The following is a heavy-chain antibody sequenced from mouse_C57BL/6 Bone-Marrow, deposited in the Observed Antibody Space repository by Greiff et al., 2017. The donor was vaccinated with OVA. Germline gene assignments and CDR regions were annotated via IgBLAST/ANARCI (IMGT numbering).Heavy chain of an antibody. V-gene: IGHV1-50*01. CDR3: ARRSYFFYWYFDV. J-gene: IGHJ1*03. D-gene: IGHD2-12*01. CDR1: GYTFTSYW. Sequence: QVQLQQPGAELVKPGASVKLSCKASGYTFTSYWMQWVKQRPGQGLEWIGEIDPSDSYTNYNQKFKGKATLTVDTSSSTAYMQLSSLTSEDSAVYCCARRSYFFYWYFDVWGTGTTVTVSS. CDR2: IDPSDSYT.